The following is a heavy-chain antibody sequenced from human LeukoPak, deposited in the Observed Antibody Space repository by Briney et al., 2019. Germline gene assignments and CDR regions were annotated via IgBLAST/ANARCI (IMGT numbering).Heavy chain of an antibody. CDR3: AKGGYSSGWVFDY. V-gene: IGHV3-23*01. J-gene: IGHJ4*02. Sequence: GGSLRLSCSVAASGFSISHYAMNWVRQAPGKGLEWVSGLSTSGGATYYADSVKGRFTISRDNSKNTLYLQMNSLRAEDTAVYYCAKGGYSSGWVFDYWGQGTLVTVSS. D-gene: IGHD6-19*01. CDR2: LSTSGGAT. CDR1: GFSISHYA.